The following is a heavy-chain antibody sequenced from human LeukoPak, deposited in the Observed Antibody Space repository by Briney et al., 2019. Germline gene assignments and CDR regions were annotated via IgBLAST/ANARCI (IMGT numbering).Heavy chain of an antibody. D-gene: IGHD2-8*01. CDR3: ARDYRGGEVLMVYASVWNWFDP. Sequence: ASVKVSCKASGGTFSSYTISWVLQAPGQGLEWMGRIIPILGIANYAQKFQGRVTITADKSTSTAYMELSSLRSEDTAVYYCARDYRGGEVLMVYASVWNWFDPWGQGTLVTVSS. CDR1: GGTFSSYT. V-gene: IGHV1-69*04. CDR2: IIPILGIA. J-gene: IGHJ5*02.